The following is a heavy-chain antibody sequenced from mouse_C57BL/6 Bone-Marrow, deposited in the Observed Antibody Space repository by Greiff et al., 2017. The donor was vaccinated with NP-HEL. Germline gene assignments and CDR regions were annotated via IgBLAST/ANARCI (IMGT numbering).Heavy chain of an antibody. CDR3: ARSPAAIYYYGSSLSYYAMDY. Sequence: QVQLQQSGAELARPGASVKLSCQASGYTFTSYGISWVKQRTGQGLEWIGEIYPRSGNTYYNEKFKGKATLTADKSSSTAYMELRSLTSEDSAVYFCARSPAAIYYYGSSLSYYAMDYWGQGTSVTVSS. D-gene: IGHD1-1*01. CDR1: GYTFTSYG. J-gene: IGHJ4*01. CDR2: IYPRSGNT. V-gene: IGHV1-81*01.